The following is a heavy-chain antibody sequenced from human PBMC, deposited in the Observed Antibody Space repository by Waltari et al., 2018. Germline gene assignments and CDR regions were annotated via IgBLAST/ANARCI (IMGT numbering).Heavy chain of an antibody. CDR2: IYPGDSDT. CDR3: ARSHCSGGSCYSSYFDY. Sequence: EVQLVQSGAEVKKPGESLKISCKGSGYSFTSYWIGWVRQMPGKGLEWMGIIYPGDSDTRYSPSVQGQVTISADKSISTAYLQWSSLKASDTAMYYCARSHCSGGSCYSSYFDYWGQGTLVTVSS. J-gene: IGHJ4*02. D-gene: IGHD2-15*01. CDR1: GYSFTSYW. V-gene: IGHV5-51*01.